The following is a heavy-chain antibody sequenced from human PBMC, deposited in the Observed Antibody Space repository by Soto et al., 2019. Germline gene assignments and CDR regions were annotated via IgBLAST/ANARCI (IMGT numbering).Heavy chain of an antibody. CDR2: IYHNGSP. Sequence: SETLSLTCAVSGVSLSSGAYSWTWIRQSPGKGLEWIGYIYHNGSPYYNPSLKRRVSISLDKSKNQFSLMLSSVTAADTAVYFCARDLRGGGGYFGIDVWGQGTMVTVSS. J-gene: IGHJ6*02. CDR1: GVSLSSGAYS. CDR3: ARDLRGGGGYFGIDV. V-gene: IGHV4-30-2*06. D-gene: IGHD3-16*01.